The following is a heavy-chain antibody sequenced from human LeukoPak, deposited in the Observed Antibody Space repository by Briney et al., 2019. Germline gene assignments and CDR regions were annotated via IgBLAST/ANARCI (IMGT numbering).Heavy chain of an antibody. CDR1: GYPFTTSW. D-gene: IGHD5-24*01. CDR3: AIINHPDGRVY. V-gene: IGHV5-51*01. CDR2: IYAGNSDA. Sequence: GESLQISCQGFGYPFTTSWIGWVRQLPGKGREWTAIIYAGNSDATYTPSFQGQVSISTDRSITTAYLHWSSLKASDTAIYYCAIINHPDGRVYWGQGTLVTVSS. J-gene: IGHJ4*02.